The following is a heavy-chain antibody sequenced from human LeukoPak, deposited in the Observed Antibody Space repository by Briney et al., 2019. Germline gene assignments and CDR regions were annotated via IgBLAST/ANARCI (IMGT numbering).Heavy chain of an antibody. CDR1: GFTFSSYA. CDR2: ISGSGGST. Sequence: GGSLRLSCAASGFTFSSYAMSWVRQAPGKRLEWVSAISGSGGSTYYADSVKGRFTISRDNSKNTLYLQMNSLRAEDTAVYYCAKDSGSYPSFFDYWGQGTLVTVSS. D-gene: IGHD1-26*01. CDR3: AKDSGSYPSFFDY. V-gene: IGHV3-23*01. J-gene: IGHJ4*02.